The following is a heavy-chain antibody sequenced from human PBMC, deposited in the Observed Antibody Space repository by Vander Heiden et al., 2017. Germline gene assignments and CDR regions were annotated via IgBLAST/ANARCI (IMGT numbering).Heavy chain of an antibody. CDR3: ARDGYFDH. CDR1: CYTFTSYN. V-gene: IGHV1-18*01. Sequence: QVPLVQSGAEVQKPSASVKVSCKASCYTFTSYNIAGVRQAPGQGLEWMGWISAHNANTNYARKYQGRVTMTTDTSTTTAYMELRSLRSDDTAVYYCARDGYFDHWGQGTLVTVSS. CDR2: ISAHNANT. J-gene: IGHJ4*02.